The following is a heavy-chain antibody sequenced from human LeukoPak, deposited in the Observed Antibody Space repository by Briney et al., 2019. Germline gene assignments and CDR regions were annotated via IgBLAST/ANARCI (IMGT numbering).Heavy chain of an antibody. Sequence: PGGSLRLSCAASGFTFDDYGMSWVRQAPGKGLEWVSGINWNGGSTSYADSVKGRFTISRDNAKNSLYLQMNSLRAEDTALYHCARGPDYGDYYYYGMDVWGQGTTVTVSS. D-gene: IGHD4-17*01. CDR2: INWNGGST. V-gene: IGHV3-20*01. CDR1: GFTFDDYG. J-gene: IGHJ6*02. CDR3: ARGPDYGDYYYYGMDV.